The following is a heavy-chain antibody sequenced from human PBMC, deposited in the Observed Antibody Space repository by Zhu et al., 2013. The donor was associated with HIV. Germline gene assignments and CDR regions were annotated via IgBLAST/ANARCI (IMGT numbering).Heavy chain of an antibody. Sequence: QVQLQESGPGLVKPSETLSLTCTVSGGSISSYYWSWIRQPPGKGLEWIGYIYYSGSTNYNPSLKSRVTISVDTSKNQFSLKLSSVTAADTAVYYCARGRDGYNDFDYWGQGTLVTVSS. V-gene: IGHV4-59*01. J-gene: IGHJ4*02. CDR3: ARGRDGYNDFDY. D-gene: IGHD5-12*01. CDR2: IYYSGST. CDR1: GGSISSYY.